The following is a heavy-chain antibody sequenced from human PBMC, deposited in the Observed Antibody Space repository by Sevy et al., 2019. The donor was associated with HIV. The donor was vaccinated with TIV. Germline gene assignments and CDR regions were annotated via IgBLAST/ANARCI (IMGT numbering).Heavy chain of an antibody. D-gene: IGHD3-3*01. CDR1: GYSFTSYW. CDR3: ARQSYDFWSGYSDY. Sequence: GESLKISSKGSGYSFTSYWIGWVRQMPGKGLEWMGIIYPGDSDTRYSPSYQGQVTISADKSISTAYLQWSSLKASDTAMYYCARQSYDFWSGYSDYWGQGTLVTVSS. CDR2: IYPGDSDT. V-gene: IGHV5-51*01. J-gene: IGHJ4*02.